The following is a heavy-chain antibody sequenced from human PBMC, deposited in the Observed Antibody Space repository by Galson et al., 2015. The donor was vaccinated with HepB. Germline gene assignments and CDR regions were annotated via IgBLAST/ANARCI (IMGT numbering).Heavy chain of an antibody. CDR1: GFSFSGYA. J-gene: IGHJ4*02. D-gene: IGHD6-19*01. V-gene: IGHV3-73*01. Sequence: SLRLSCAASGFSFSGYAMHWVRQASGKGLEWVGRIGSKANNYATEYVASVKGRFTISRDDFKNTAYLQMNSLKTEDTAVYYCLAGTDYWGQGALVTVSS. CDR3: LAGTDY. CDR2: IGSKANNYAT.